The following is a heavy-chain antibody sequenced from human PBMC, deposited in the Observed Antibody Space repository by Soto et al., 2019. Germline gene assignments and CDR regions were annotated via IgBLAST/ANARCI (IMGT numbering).Heavy chain of an antibody. CDR1: GGSISSGDYY. CDR3: ARGGRTIFGRYFDY. D-gene: IGHD3-3*01. J-gene: IGHJ4*02. Sequence: QVQLQESGPGLVKPSQTLSLTCTVSGGSISSGDYYWSWIRQPPGKGLEWIGYIDYSGSTYYNPSLRSRLTRSGDTSKNQFSRKLSSVTGADTAVYYCARGGRTIFGRYFDYWGQGTLVTVSS. CDR2: IDYSGST. V-gene: IGHV4-30-4*01.